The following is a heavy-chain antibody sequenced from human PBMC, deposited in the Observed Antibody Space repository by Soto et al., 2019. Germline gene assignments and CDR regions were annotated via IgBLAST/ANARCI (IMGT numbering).Heavy chain of an antibody. CDR3: ARAGARYYGSGSYSL. D-gene: IGHD3-10*01. CDR1: GFTFSGYS. V-gene: IGHV3-48*04. Sequence: PGGSLRLSCAASGFTFSGYSMNWVRQAPGKGLEWISYISSSGSTIYYADSVKGRFTISRDNAKNSLYLQMNSLRAEDTAVYYCARAGARYYGSGSYSLWGQGTLVTVSS. CDR2: ISSSGSTI. J-gene: IGHJ4*02.